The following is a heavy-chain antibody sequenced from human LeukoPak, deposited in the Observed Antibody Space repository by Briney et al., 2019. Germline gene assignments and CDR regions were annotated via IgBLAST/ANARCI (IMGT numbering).Heavy chain of an antibody. CDR1: GGSFSGYY. D-gene: IGHD2-2*01. CDR2: INHSGST. J-gene: IGHJ4*02. Sequence: SETLSLTCAVYGGSFSGYYWSWIRQPPGKGLEWIGEINHSGSTNYNPSLKSRVTISVDTSKNQFTLKLSSVTAADTAVYYCARGASLSDFDYWGQGTLVTVSS. CDR3: ARGASLSDFDY. V-gene: IGHV4-34*01.